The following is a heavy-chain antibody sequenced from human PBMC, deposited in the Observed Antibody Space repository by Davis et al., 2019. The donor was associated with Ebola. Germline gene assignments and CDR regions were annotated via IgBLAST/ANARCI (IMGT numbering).Heavy chain of an antibody. CDR3: ARGRIAARLSLFDY. V-gene: IGHV4-30-2*01. CDR1: GGSISSGGYS. Sequence: SETLSLTCAVSGGSISSGGYSWSWIRQPPGKGLEWIGYIYHSGSTYYNPSLKSRVTISVDTSKNQFSLKLRSVTAADTAVYYCARGRIAARLSLFDYWGQGTLVTVSS. D-gene: IGHD6-6*01. CDR2: IYHSGST. J-gene: IGHJ4*02.